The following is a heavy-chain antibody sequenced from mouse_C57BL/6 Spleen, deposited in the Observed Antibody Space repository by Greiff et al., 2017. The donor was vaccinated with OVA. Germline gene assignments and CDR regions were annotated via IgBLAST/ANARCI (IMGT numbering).Heavy chain of an antibody. CDR1: GYAFSSYW. V-gene: IGHV1-80*01. CDR3: ARGGYGSSDGYFDV. Sequence: VQLQQSGAELVKPGASVKISCKASGYAFSSYWMNWVKQRPGKGLEWIGQIYPGDGDTNYNGKFKGKATLTADKSSSTAYMQLSSLTSEDSAVYVCARGGYGSSDGYFDVWGTGTTVTVSS. CDR2: IYPGDGDT. J-gene: IGHJ1*03. D-gene: IGHD1-1*01.